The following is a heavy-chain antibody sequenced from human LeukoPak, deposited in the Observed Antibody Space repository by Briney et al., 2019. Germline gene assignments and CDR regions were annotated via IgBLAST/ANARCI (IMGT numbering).Heavy chain of an antibody. Sequence: GGSLRLSCAASGFTFSSYGMHWVRQAPGKGLEGVAVISYDGSNKYYADSVKGRFAISRDKSKNAPHLQMNSLRAEDAAVYFCAREASSGLGAFDIWGQGTMVTVSS. V-gene: IGHV3-30*03. J-gene: IGHJ3*02. CDR2: ISYDGSNK. D-gene: IGHD3-22*01. CDR3: AREASSGLGAFDI. CDR1: GFTFSSYG.